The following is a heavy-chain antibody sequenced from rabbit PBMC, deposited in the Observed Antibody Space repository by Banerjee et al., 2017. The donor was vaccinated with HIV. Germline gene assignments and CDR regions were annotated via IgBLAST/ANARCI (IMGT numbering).Heavy chain of an antibody. CDR3: AREGGIVVAGAFDL. CDR2: IVNGNGNT. D-gene: IGHD4-1*01. CDR1: GFSFSDRDV. Sequence: QEQLVESGGGLVKPEGSLTLTCKASGFSFSDRDVMCWVRQAPGKGLEWIGCIVNGNGNTYYASWVNGRFTISRSTSLATVTLQVTSLTVADTATYFCAREGGIVVAGAFDLWGPGTLVTVS. V-gene: IGHV1S47*01. J-gene: IGHJ4*01.